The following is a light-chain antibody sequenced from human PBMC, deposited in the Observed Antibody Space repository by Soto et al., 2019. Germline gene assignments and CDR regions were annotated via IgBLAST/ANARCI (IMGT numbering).Light chain of an antibody. CDR3: SSYAGSSNV. CDR1: SSDVGGYNY. J-gene: IGLJ1*01. V-gene: IGLV2-8*01. CDR2: EVN. Sequence: QSALTQPPSASGSPGQSVAISCTGTSSDVGGYNYVSWYQQHPGKAPKLMIYEVNKRPSEVPDRFSGSKCGNAASLTVSGLQAEDEADYYCSSYAGSSNVFGTGTKVTGL.